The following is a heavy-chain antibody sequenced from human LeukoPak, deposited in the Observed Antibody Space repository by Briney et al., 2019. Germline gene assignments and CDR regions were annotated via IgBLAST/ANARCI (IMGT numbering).Heavy chain of an antibody. V-gene: IGHV4-59*01. CDR1: GGSISSYY. D-gene: IGHD6-13*01. Sequence: SETLCLTCTVSGGSISSYYWSWIRQPPGKGLEWIGYIYYSGSTNYNPSLKSRVTISVDTSKNQFSLKLSSVTAADTAVYYCAREIAAAGTFYYYYMDVWGKGTTVTVSS. J-gene: IGHJ6*03. CDR3: AREIAAAGTFYYYYMDV. CDR2: IYYSGST.